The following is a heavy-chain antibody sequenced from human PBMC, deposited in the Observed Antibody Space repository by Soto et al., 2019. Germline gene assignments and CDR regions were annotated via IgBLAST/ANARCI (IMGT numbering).Heavy chain of an antibody. CDR3: ARDSSSWPSLIDY. Sequence: ASVNVSCKASGYTFTIYDINWVRQAPGQGLEWMGIINPNSGNTSYAQKFQGRVTMTRDTSTSTVYMELSSLRSEDTAVYYCARDSSSWPSLIDYWGQGTLVTVSS. CDR1: GYTFTIYD. V-gene: IGHV1-46*01. D-gene: IGHD6-13*01. CDR2: INPNSGNT. J-gene: IGHJ4*02.